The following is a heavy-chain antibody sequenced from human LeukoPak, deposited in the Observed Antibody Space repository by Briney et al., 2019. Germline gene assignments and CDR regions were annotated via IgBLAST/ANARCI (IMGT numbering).Heavy chain of an antibody. D-gene: IGHD5-12*01. CDR1: GFTFSTYT. CDR2: FTGLGGK. J-gene: IGHJ5*02. Sequence: GGSLRLSCTASGFTFSTYTMMRVRQAPGKGLQWLATFTGLGGKYYADSVKGRFSVSRDCSTNTLYLQMNSLSAEDTAVYYCAKGDASGKVDWFDPWGQGTLVTVSS. V-gene: IGHV3-23*01. CDR3: AKGDASGKVDWFDP.